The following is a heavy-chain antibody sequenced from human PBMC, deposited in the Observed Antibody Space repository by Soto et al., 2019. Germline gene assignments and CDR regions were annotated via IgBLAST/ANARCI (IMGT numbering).Heavy chain of an antibody. CDR3: ARAASFYYDNTGYYHFDY. J-gene: IGHJ4*02. CDR1: GGSFSGYY. D-gene: IGHD3-22*01. V-gene: IGHV4-34*01. Sequence: PSETLSLTCAVYGGSFSGYYWTWIRQPPGTGLEWIGEINHSGSTNYNPSLKSRVTISVDTSKNQFSLRLRSVTAADTAVYYCARAASFYYDNTGYYHFDYWGQGSLVTVSS. CDR2: INHSGST.